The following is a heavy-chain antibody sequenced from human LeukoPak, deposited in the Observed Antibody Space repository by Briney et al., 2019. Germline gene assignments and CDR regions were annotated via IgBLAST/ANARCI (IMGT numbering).Heavy chain of an antibody. V-gene: IGHV1-69*13. CDR2: IIPIFGTA. D-gene: IGHD3-22*01. CDR3: ARDKKYYYDSSEYYFDY. J-gene: IGHJ4*02. Sequence: SVKVSRKASGGTFSSYAISWVRQAPGQGLEWMGGIIPIFGTANYAQKFQGRVTITADESTSTAYMEVSSLRSEDTAVCYCARDKKYYYDSSEYYFDYWGQGTLVTVSS. CDR1: GGTFSSYA.